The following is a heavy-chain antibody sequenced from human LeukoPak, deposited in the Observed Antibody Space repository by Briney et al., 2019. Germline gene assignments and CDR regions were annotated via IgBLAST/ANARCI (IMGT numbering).Heavy chain of an antibody. Sequence: GGSLRLSCAASGFTFSSYSMNWVRQARGRARVWVSSISSSSSYIYYADSVKGRFTISRDNDKNSLYLQMNSLRAEDTAVYYCARPSYGDYSCLDYWGQGTLVTVSS. CDR2: ISSSSSYI. CDR3: ARPSYGDYSCLDY. D-gene: IGHD4-17*01. J-gene: IGHJ4*02. CDR1: GFTFSSYS. V-gene: IGHV3-21*01.